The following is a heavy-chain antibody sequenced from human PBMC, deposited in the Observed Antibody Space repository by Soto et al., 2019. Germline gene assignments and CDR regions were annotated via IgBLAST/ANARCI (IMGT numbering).Heavy chain of an antibody. CDR2: ISYDGSNK. Sequence: QVQLVESGGGVVQPGRSLRLSCAASGFTFSSYGMHWVRQAPGKGLEWVAVISYDGSNKYYADSVKGRFTISRDNSKKTLYLQMNSLRAEDTAVYYCAKGVSGTYYYYGMDVWGQGTTVTVSS. V-gene: IGHV3-30*18. J-gene: IGHJ6*02. CDR1: GFTFSSYG. CDR3: AKGVSGTYYYYGMDV. D-gene: IGHD6-13*01.